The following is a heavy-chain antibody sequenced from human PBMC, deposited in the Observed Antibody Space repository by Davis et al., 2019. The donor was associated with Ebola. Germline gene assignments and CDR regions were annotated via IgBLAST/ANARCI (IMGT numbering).Heavy chain of an antibody. Sequence: PGGSLRLSCAASGFTFNKYWMHWVRHAPGKGLVYVSRISSDGGITSYADSVKGRFTISRDNAKSTLYLQMNSLTAEDTAVYYCAKAAAYGMDVWGKGTTVSVSS. V-gene: IGHV3-74*01. J-gene: IGHJ6*04. CDR3: AKAAAYGMDV. CDR2: ISSDGGIT. CDR1: GFTFNKYW. D-gene: IGHD6-25*01.